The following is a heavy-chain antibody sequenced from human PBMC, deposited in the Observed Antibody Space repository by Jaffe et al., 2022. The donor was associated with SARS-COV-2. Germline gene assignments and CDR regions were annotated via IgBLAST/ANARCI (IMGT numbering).Heavy chain of an antibody. Sequence: QVQLVESGGGVVQPGRSLRLSCAASGFTFSSYGMHWVRQAPGKGLEWVAVIWYDGSNKYYADSVKGRFTISRDNSKNTLYLQMNSLRAEDTAVYYCAREIDQYCSSTSCYFMPYYYYGMDVWGQGTTVTVSS. J-gene: IGHJ6*02. CDR3: AREIDQYCSSTSCYFMPYYYYGMDV. CDR2: IWYDGSNK. V-gene: IGHV3-33*01. D-gene: IGHD2-2*01. CDR1: GFTFSSYG.